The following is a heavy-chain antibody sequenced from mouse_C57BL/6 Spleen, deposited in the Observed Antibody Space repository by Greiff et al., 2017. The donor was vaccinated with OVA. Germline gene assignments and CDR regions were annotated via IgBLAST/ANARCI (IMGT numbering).Heavy chain of an antibody. CDR3: ARSYYYGSSHYFDY. CDR2: IDPYDSET. V-gene: IGHV1-52*01. CDR1: GYTFTSYW. D-gene: IGHD1-1*01. Sequence: VQLQQPGAELVRPGSSVKLSCTASGYTFTSYWMHWVKQRPIQGLEWIGNIDPYDSETHYNQKLKDKATLTVDKAYSTAYMQLSSLTSEGSAVYYCARSYYYGSSHYFDYWGQGTTLTVSS. J-gene: IGHJ2*01.